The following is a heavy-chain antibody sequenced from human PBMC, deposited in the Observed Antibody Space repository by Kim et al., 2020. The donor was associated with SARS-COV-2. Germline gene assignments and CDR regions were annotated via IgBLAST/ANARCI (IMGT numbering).Heavy chain of an antibody. CDR2: IIPIFGTA. CDR1: GGTFSSYA. J-gene: IGHJ4*02. V-gene: IGHV1-69*06. Sequence: SVKVSCKASGGTFSSYAISWVRQAPGQGLEWMGGIIPIFGTANYAQKFQGRVTITADKSTSTAYMELSSLRSEDTAVYYCARAGQWELRTTYYFDYWGQGTLVTVSS. CDR3: ARAGQWELRTTYYFDY. D-gene: IGHD1-26*01.